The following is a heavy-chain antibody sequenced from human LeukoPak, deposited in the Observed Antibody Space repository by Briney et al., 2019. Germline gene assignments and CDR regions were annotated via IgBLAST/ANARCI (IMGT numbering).Heavy chain of an antibody. V-gene: IGHV4-4*07. CDR1: GGSISSYY. CDR3: ARHLGCSNTCYFDS. J-gene: IGHJ4*02. D-gene: IGHD2-2*01. CDR2: IYSSGST. Sequence: SETLSLTCTVSGGSISSYYWSWIRQPAGKGLEWIGRIYSSGSTNHNASLKSRVTMSVDTSRNQFSLKLSSVTAADTAVYYCARHLGCSNTCYFDSWGQGTLVTVSP.